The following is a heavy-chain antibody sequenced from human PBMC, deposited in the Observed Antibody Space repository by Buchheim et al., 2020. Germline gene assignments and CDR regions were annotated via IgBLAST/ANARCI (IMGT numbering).Heavy chain of an antibody. J-gene: IGHJ6*02. CDR1: GGSFSGYY. CDR3: ARVRITMVQGVIPPLYYYYGMDV. CDR2: INHSGST. Sequence: QVQLQQWGAGLLKPSETLSLPCAVYGGSFSGYYWSWIRQPPGKGLEWIGEINHSGSTNYNPSLKSRVTISVDTSKNQFSLKLSPVTAADTAVYYCARVRITMVQGVIPPLYYYYGMDVWGQGTT. V-gene: IGHV4-34*01. D-gene: IGHD3-10*01.